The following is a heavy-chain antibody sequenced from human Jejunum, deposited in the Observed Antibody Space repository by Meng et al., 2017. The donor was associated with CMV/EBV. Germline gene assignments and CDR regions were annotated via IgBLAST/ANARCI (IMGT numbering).Heavy chain of an antibody. CDR3: ARQYGYRNHFDY. J-gene: IGHJ4*02. CDR2: MSYDGYNK. V-gene: IGHV3-30-3*01. CDR1: GFSLSNYE. Sequence: SGFSLSNYEMHWVRQAPGKGLEWVALMSYDGYNKYYADSLKGRFTVSRDSSKKTVYLQMNTLRTEDTAMYYCARQYGYRNHFDYWGQGTLVTVSS. D-gene: IGHD5-24*01.